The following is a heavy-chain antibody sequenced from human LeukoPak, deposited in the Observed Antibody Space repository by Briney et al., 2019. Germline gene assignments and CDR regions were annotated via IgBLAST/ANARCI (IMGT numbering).Heavy chain of an antibody. V-gene: IGHV3-23*01. CDR2: ISGNGDST. CDR1: GFTFSSYA. Sequence: PGGSLRLSCAASGFTFSSYAMSWVRQAPGKGKEWVSAISGNGDSTYYADSVKGRFTISRDNSKNTLYLQMNSLRAEDTAVYYCAKESHSYYDSSGYHYYFENWGQGTLVTVSS. D-gene: IGHD3-22*01. CDR3: AKESHSYYDSSGYHYYFEN. J-gene: IGHJ4*02.